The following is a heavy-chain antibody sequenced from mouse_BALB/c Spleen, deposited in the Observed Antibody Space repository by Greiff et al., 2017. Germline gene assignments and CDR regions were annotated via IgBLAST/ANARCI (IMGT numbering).Heavy chain of an antibody. D-gene: IGHD2-4*01. CDR1: LYTFTDYV. J-gene: IGHJ4*01. Sequence: QVQLQQSGPELVKPGASVKMSCKASLYTFTDYVISWVKQRTGQGLEWIGEIYPGSGSTYYNEKFKGKATLTADKSSNTAYMQLSSLTSEDSAVYFCACYYDYGYYYAMDYWGQGTSVTVSS. CDR3: ACYYDYGYYYAMDY. V-gene: IGHV1-81*01. CDR2: IYPGSGST.